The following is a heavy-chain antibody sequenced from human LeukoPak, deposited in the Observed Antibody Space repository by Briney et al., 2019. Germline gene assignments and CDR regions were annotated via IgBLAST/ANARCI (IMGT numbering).Heavy chain of an antibody. Sequence: GGSLRLSCAASGFTFSNYAMNWVRQAPGKGLEYVSTITNDGGGTYYATSVKGRFTISRDNSKNTLYLQMGSLRPDDMAVYYCARAWIIIDYWGQGTLVTVSS. CDR2: ITNDGGGT. CDR1: GFTFSNYA. CDR3: ARAWIIIDY. J-gene: IGHJ4*02. D-gene: IGHD3-10*01. V-gene: IGHV3-64*01.